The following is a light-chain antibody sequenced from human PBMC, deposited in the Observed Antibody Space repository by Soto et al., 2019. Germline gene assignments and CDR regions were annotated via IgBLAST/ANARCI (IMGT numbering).Light chain of an antibody. CDR1: QGISTY. CDR3: QQSYNTTWT. V-gene: IGKV1-39*01. J-gene: IGKJ1*01. CDR2: AAS. Sequence: DIQMTQPPSSLSASVGDRVTITCRASQGISTYLNWYQQKPGKAPKLLIYAASSLQSGVPSRFSGSGSETDFTLTISSLQPEDFATYSCQQSYNTTWTFGQGTKVDIK.